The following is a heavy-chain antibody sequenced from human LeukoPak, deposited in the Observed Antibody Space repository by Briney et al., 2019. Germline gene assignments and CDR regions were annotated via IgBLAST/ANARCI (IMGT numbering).Heavy chain of an antibody. Sequence: SETLSLTCTVSGASTSAYYWSWIRQPPGKGLEWIGYTYSGGNANYNPSLKSRVTISIETSENQFSLRLTAVTAADTAVYFCAHSKRGGGYYINAFAVWGQGTLVTISS. V-gene: IGHV4-59*01. J-gene: IGHJ3*01. CDR3: AHSKRGGGYYINAFAV. CDR2: TYSGGNA. CDR1: GASTSAYY. D-gene: IGHD1-26*01.